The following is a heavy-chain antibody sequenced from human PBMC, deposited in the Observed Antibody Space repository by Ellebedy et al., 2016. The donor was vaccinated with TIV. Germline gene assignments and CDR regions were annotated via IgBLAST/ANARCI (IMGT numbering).Heavy chain of an antibody. CDR2: ISWDGGST. CDR1: GFTFDDYT. Sequence: GGSLRLXXAASGFTFDDYTMHWVRQAPGKGLEWVSLISWDGGSTYYADSVKGRFTISRDNSKNSLYLQMNSLRTEDTALYYCAKGSYDFWSGYPYMDVWGKGTTVTVSS. J-gene: IGHJ6*03. CDR3: AKGSYDFWSGYPYMDV. D-gene: IGHD3-3*01. V-gene: IGHV3-43*01.